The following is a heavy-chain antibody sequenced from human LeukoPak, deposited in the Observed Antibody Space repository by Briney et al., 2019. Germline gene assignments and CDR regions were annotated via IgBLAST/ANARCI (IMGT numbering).Heavy chain of an antibody. CDR1: GFTFSSYW. CDR2: ISSSSSTI. V-gene: IGHV3-48*02. CDR3: ARKYSGSLDY. Sequence: PGGSLRLSCVASGFTFSSYWMTWVRQAPGKGLEWVSYISSSSSTIDHADSVKGRFTISRDNAKNSLYLQMNSLRDEDTAVYYCARKYSGSLDYWGQGTLVTVSS. D-gene: IGHD6-13*01. J-gene: IGHJ4*02.